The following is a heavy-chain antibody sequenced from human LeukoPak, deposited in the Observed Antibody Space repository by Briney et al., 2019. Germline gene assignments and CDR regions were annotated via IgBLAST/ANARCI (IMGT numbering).Heavy chain of an antibody. J-gene: IGHJ4*02. Sequence: PSETLSLTCAVYGGSFSGYYWSWIRQPPGKGLEWIGEINHSGSTNYNPSLKSRVTISVDTSKNQFSLKLSSVTAADTAVYYCASRSGYSYGSTNYWGQGTLVTVSS. CDR2: INHSGST. V-gene: IGHV4-34*01. CDR3: ASRSGYSYGSTNY. CDR1: GGSFSGYY. D-gene: IGHD5-18*01.